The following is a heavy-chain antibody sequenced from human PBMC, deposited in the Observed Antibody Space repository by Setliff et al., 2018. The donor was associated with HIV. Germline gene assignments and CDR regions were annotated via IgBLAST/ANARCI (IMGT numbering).Heavy chain of an antibody. Sequence: PGGSLRLSCAASGFSFSDYYMHWVRQAPGKGLEWASSIDNEGTKKYYADSVQGRFTISRDNFKNTLYLQMNSLRAEDTAVYYCARDSWGESLKDGAIDYWGQGTLVTVSS. CDR1: GFSFSDYY. CDR2: IDNEGTKK. J-gene: IGHJ4*02. CDR3: ARDSWGESLKDGAIDY. V-gene: IGHV3-33*08. D-gene: IGHD3-16*01.